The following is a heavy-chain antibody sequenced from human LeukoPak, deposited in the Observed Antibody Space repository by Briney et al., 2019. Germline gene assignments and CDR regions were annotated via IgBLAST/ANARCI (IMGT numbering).Heavy chain of an antibody. CDR2: IYSGGST. V-gene: IGHV3-66*01. D-gene: IGHD6-13*01. J-gene: IGHJ6*02. CDR1: GFTVSSNY. CDR3: ARGAGTSMGLGRIYYYYGMDV. Sequence: GGSLRLSCAASGFTVSSNYMRWVRQAPGKGLEWVSVIYSGGSTYYADSVKGRFTISRDNSKNTLYLQMNSLRAEDTAVYYCARGAGTSMGLGRIYYYYGMDVWGQGTTVTVSS.